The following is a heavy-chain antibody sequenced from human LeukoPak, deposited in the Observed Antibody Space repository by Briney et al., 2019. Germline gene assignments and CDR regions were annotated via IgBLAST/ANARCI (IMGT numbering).Heavy chain of an antibody. D-gene: IGHD3-3*01. Sequence: SETLSLTCAVYGGSFSGYYWSWIRQPPGKGLEWIGEINHSGSTNYNPSLKSRVTISVDTSKNQFSLKLSSVTAADTAVYYCARGPYFYDFWSASALKNDYWGQGTLVTVSS. CDR2: INHSGST. CDR1: GGSFSGYY. V-gene: IGHV4-34*01. CDR3: ARGPYFYDFWSASALKNDY. J-gene: IGHJ4*02.